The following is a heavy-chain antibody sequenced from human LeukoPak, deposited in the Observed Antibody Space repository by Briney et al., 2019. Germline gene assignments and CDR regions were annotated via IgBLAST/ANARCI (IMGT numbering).Heavy chain of an antibody. CDR2: IYSGGST. Sequence: PGGSLRLSCAASGFTFSSNPMTWVRQAPGKGLEWVSVIYSGGSTYYADSVKGRFIISRDNSKNTLSLKMNSLRAEDTAVYYCVRDLTWGQGTLVTVSS. CDR3: VRDLT. CDR1: GFTFSSNP. V-gene: IGHV3-53*01. J-gene: IGHJ5*02.